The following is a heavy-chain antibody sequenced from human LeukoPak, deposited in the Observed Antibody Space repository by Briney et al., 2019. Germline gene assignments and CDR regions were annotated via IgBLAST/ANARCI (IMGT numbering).Heavy chain of an antibody. Sequence: QPGGSLRLSCAASGFTFSSYWMHWVRQAPGKGLVWVSRISSDGSSTSYADSVKGRFTISRDNAKNTLYLQMNSLRAEDTAVYYCANSGVMEYYGMDVWGQGTTVTVSS. CDR2: ISSDGSST. V-gene: IGHV3-74*01. J-gene: IGHJ6*02. CDR3: ANSGVMEYYGMDV. CDR1: GFTFSSYW. D-gene: IGHD3-16*01.